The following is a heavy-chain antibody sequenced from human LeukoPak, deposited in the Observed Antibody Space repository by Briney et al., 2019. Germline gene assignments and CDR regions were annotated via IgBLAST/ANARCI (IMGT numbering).Heavy chain of an antibody. Sequence: GGSLRLSCAASGFTFSSYGMHWVRQAPGKGLEWVAVISYDGSNKYYADSVKGRFTISRDNPKNTLYLQMNSLRAEDTAVYYCAKDGDGYNLYFDYWGQGTLVTVSS. CDR2: ISYDGSNK. CDR3: AKDGDGYNLYFDY. J-gene: IGHJ4*02. V-gene: IGHV3-30*18. CDR1: GFTFSSYG. D-gene: IGHD5-24*01.